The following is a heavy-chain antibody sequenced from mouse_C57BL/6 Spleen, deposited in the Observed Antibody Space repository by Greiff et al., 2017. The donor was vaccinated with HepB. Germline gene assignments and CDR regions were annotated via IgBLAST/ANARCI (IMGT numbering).Heavy chain of an antibody. CDR2: ISYDGSN. Sequence: EVKLMESGPGLVKPSQSLSLTCSVTGYSITSGYYWNWIRQFPGNKLEWMGYISYDGSNNYNPSLKNRISITRDTSKNQFFLKLNSVTTEDTATYYCARGGSYWYFDVWGTGTTVTVSS. J-gene: IGHJ1*03. CDR1: GYSITSGYY. V-gene: IGHV3-6*01. CDR3: ARGGSYWYFDV.